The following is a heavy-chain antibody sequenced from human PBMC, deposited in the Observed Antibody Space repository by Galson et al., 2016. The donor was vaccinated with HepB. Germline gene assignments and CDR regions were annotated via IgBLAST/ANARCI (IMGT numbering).Heavy chain of an antibody. Sequence: SLRLSCAASGFILGDYAMSWFRQAPGKGLEWSGFMRSKAYGETALYAASVRGRFTSSRDDSKSIVYLQMNSLKTDDKAVYYCVSDENVHSGHDYAYWGQGTLVTVSS. D-gene: IGHD5-12*01. J-gene: IGHJ4*02. CDR2: MRSKAYGETA. CDR1: GFILGDYA. CDR3: VSDENVHSGHDYAY. V-gene: IGHV3-49*03.